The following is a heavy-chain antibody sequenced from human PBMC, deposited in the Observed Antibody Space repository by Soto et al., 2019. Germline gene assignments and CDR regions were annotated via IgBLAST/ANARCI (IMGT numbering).Heavy chain of an antibody. CDR1: GFTFTSSA. D-gene: IGHD1-26*01. J-gene: IGHJ6*02. CDR2: IVVGSGNT. CDR3: AADQGLATAYGMDV. Sequence: AVKVSCKASGFTFTSSAVQWVRQARGQRLEWIGWIVVGSGNTNYAQKFQERVTITRDMSTSTAYMELSSLRSEDTAVYYCAADQGLATAYGMDVWGQGTTVTVSS. V-gene: IGHV1-58*01.